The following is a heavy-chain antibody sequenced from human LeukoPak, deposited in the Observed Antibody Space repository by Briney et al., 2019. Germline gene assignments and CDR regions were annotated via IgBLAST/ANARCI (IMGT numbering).Heavy chain of an antibody. V-gene: IGHV4-30-2*01. D-gene: IGHD1-26*01. CDR2: IYHSGST. CDR1: GGSISSGGYS. Sequence: KPSQTLSLTCAVSGGSISSGGYSWSWIRQPPGKGLEWIGYIYHSGSTYYNPSLKSRVTISVDRSKNQFSLKLSSGTAADTAVYYCARSSGAFDIWGQGTMVTVSS. CDR3: ARSSGAFDI. J-gene: IGHJ3*02.